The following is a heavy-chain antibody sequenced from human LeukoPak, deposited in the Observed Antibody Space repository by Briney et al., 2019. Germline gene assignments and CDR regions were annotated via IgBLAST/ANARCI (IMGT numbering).Heavy chain of an antibody. CDR1: GFTFSSYA. D-gene: IGHD5-12*01. Sequence: PGGSLRLSCAASGFTFSSYAMSWVRQAPGKGLEWVSGISGSGGSTYYADSVKGRFTISRDNSKNKLYLQMNSLRADDTAVYYCARPLSGYDYRSAFGIWGQGTLVTVSS. V-gene: IGHV3-23*01. CDR2: ISGSGGST. J-gene: IGHJ3*02. CDR3: ARPLSGYDYRSAFGI.